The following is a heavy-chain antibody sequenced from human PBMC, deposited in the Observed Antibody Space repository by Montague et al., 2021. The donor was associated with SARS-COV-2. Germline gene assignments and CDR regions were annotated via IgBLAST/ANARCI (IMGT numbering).Heavy chain of an antibody. D-gene: IGHD1-1*01. CDR2: TYFRSKWYS. CDR3: TRSWGWKEPHYYFDH. V-gene: IGHV6-1*01. J-gene: IGHJ4*02. CDR1: GDSVSRNSAA. Sequence: CAISGDSVSRNSAAWNWIRQSPSRGLEWLGRTYFRSKWYSEYAFSVKGRITINADTSTNQFSLQVNSVTPEDTAIYYCTRSWGWKEPHYYFDHWGQGTLVIVSS.